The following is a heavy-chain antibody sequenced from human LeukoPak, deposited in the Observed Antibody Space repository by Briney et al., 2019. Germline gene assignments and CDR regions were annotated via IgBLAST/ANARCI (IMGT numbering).Heavy chain of an antibody. Sequence: ASVKVSCKASGYTFTSYGISWVRQAPGQGLEWMGWISAYNGNTNYAQKLQGRVTMTTDTSTSTAYMELRSLRSDDTAVYCCARAYSSDYDILTGGENQAFDYWGQGTLVTVSS. CDR3: ARAYSSDYDILTGGENQAFDY. J-gene: IGHJ4*02. CDR2: ISAYNGNT. CDR1: GYTFTSYG. D-gene: IGHD3-9*01. V-gene: IGHV1-18*01.